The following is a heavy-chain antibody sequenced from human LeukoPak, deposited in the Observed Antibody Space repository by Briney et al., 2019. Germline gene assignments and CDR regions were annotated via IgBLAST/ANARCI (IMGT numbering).Heavy chain of an antibody. Sequence: GGSLRLSCAASGFTFRSYTMNWVRQAPGKGLEWVSSINSSSHIYDADSVKGRFTISRDNAKNSLYLQMNSLRAEDTAVYYCSYSTSWYYFDYWGQGTLVTVSS. J-gene: IGHJ4*02. D-gene: IGHD6-13*01. CDR1: GFTFRSYT. CDR3: SYSTSWYYFDY. V-gene: IGHV3-21*01. CDR2: INSSSHI.